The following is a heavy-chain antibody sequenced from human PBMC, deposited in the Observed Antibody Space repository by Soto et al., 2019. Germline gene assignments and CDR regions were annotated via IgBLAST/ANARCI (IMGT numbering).Heavy chain of an antibody. CDR3: ARDIRGYSRAFDY. CDR2: IYYTGST. Sequence: PSETLSLTCTVSGGSVSSARYYWTWIRQSPGKGLEWIGYIYYTGSTNYNPSLKSRVTISVDTSKNLFSLKLTSVTAADTAVYYCARDIRGYSRAFDYWGQGNMVRASS. J-gene: IGHJ4*02. V-gene: IGHV4-61*01. CDR1: GGSVSSARYY. D-gene: IGHD5-18*01.